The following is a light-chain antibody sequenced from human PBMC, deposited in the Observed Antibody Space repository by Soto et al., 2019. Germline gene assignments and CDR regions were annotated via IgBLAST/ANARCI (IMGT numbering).Light chain of an antibody. CDR3: QQTYSIPL. Sequence: DIQMTQSPSSLSASVGDRVTITCRASQTIISYLNWYQQKPGKAPKLLIYAASSLQSGVPSRFSGSGSGTDFTLTISTLQPEDFATYYCQQTYSIPLFGQGTKVDIK. CDR1: QTIISY. CDR2: AAS. J-gene: IGKJ1*01. V-gene: IGKV1-39*01.